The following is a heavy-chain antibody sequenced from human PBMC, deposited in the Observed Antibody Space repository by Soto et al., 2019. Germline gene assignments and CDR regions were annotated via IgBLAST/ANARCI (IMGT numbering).Heavy chain of an antibody. CDR3: ARGRPTIFGVAIPTWFDP. CDR2: ISAYNGNT. V-gene: IGHV1-18*04. Sequence: QVQLVQSGAEVKKPGASVKVSCKASVYTFTSYGISGVRQAPGQGLEWMGWISAYNGNTHYAQKLQGRVTLTTDTATSTAYMELRSLRSDYTAVYYCARGRPTIFGVAIPTWFDPWGQGTLLTVS. D-gene: IGHD3-3*01. J-gene: IGHJ5*02. CDR1: VYTFTSYG.